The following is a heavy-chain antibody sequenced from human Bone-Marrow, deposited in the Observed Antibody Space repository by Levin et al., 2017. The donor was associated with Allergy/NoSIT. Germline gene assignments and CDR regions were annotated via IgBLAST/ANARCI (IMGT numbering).Heavy chain of an antibody. V-gene: IGHV3-30-3*01. CDR2: ISYDGSNK. Sequence: PGGSLRLSCAPSGFTFRSYAMHWVRQAPGKGLEWVAVISYDGSNKYYADSVKGRFTISRDNSKNTLYLQMNGLRAEDTAVYYCERDALIDYWGQGTLVTVSS. CDR3: ERDALIDY. CDR1: GFTFRSYA. J-gene: IGHJ4*02.